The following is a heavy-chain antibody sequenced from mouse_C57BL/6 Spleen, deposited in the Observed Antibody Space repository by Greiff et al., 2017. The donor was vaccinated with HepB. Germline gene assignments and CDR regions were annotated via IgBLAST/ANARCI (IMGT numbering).Heavy chain of an antibody. CDR3: ARGEDYAMDY. J-gene: IGHJ4*01. Sequence: QVQLKESGPELVKPGASVKISCKASGYAFSSSWMNWVKQRPGKGLEWVGRIYPGDGDTNYNGKFKGKATLTADKSSSTAYMQLSSLTSEDSAVYFCARGEDYAMDYWGQGTSVTVSS. V-gene: IGHV1-82*01. CDR1: GYAFSSSW. CDR2: IYPGDGDT.